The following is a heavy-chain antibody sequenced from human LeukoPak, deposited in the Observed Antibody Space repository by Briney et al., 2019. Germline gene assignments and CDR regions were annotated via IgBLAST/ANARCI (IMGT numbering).Heavy chain of an antibody. CDR2: IYYSGST. D-gene: IGHD3-10*01. J-gene: IGHJ4*02. CDR3: ARGDYYTAPFDY. V-gene: IGHV4-39*07. CDR1: GASISSSTYY. Sequence: SETLSLTCTVSGASISSSTYYWDWIRQPPGKGLEWIGSIYYSGSTSYNPSLKSRVTISADTSKNQFSLKLSSVTAADTAVYYCARGDYYTAPFDYWGQGTLVTVSS.